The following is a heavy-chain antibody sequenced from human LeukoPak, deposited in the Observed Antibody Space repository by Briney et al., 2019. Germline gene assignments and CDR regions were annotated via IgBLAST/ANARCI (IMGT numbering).Heavy chain of an antibody. D-gene: IGHD1-1*01. CDR1: GFRFDDYG. CDR3: AKDRKVLGL. Sequence: GGSLRLSCAASGFRFDDYGMSWVRLAPGRGLEWISGITWNSEKTAYAEAVKGRFTISRDNSKNTLSLQMNSLRAEDTAVYFCAKDRKVLGLWGQGTMVTVSS. V-gene: IGHV3-20*04. CDR2: ITWNSEKT. J-gene: IGHJ3*01.